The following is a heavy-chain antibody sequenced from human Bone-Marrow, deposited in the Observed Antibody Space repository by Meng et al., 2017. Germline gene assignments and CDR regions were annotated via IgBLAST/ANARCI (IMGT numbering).Heavy chain of an antibody. Sequence: SQTRSLTGGVSGASISNYWWSWIRQPAGKGLEWIGRVYPSGSTSYNPSLNSRVTISLDTSKSQVSLKVASLTAADTAVYFCTRSTSFYYDFWSNNDDFEDWGQGTMVTVSS. CDR1: GASISNYW. V-gene: IGHV4-4*07. CDR3: TRSTSFYYDFWSNNDDFED. J-gene: IGHJ3*01. CDR2: VYPSGST. D-gene: IGHD3-3*01.